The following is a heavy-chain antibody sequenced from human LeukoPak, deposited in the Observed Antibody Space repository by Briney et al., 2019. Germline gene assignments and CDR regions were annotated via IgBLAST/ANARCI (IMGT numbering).Heavy chain of an antibody. CDR1: GGSFSGYY. CDR2: INHSGST. Sequence: SETLSLTCAVYGGSFSGYYWSWIRHPPGKGLEWIGEINHSGSTNYNPSLKSRVTISVDTTSNQFSLKLSSVTAADTAVYYCARSLDLFGAAAEFDYWGQETLV. V-gene: IGHV4-34*01. J-gene: IGHJ4*02. D-gene: IGHD6-13*01. CDR3: ARSLDLFGAAAEFDY.